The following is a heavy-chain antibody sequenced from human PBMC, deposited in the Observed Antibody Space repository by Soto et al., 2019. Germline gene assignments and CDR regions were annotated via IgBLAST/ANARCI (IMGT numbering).Heavy chain of an antibody. V-gene: IGHV3-30*18. CDR2: ISYDGSNK. J-gene: IGHJ6*02. CDR1: GFTFSSYG. Sequence: QVPLVESGGGVVQPGRSLRLSCAASGFTFSSYGMHWVRQAPGKGLEWVAVISYDGSNKYYADSVKGRFTISRDNSKNTLYLQMNSLRAEDTAVYYCAKDIGDYDYYYGMDVWGQGTTVTVSS. CDR3: AKDIGDYDYYYGMDV. D-gene: IGHD2-21*02.